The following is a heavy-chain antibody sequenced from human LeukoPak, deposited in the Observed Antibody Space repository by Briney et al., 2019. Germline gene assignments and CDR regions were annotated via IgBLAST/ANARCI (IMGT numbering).Heavy chain of an antibody. CDR3: ARALEYCSGGSCLYN. J-gene: IGHJ4*02. V-gene: IGHV1-69*01. CDR1: GGTFSSYA. Sequence: SVKVSCKASGGTFSSYAISWVRQAPAQGLEWMGGIIPIFGTANYAQKFQGRVTITADESTSTAYMELSSLRSEDTAVYYCARALEYCSGGSCLYNWGQGTLVTVSS. D-gene: IGHD2-15*01. CDR2: IIPIFGTA.